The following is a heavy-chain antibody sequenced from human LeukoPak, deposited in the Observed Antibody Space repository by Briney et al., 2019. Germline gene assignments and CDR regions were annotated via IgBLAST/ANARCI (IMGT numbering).Heavy chain of an antibody. CDR2: INPNSGGT. D-gene: IGHD3-22*01. V-gene: IGHV1-2*02. CDR3: ARMLYYDSSGYSGYDY. Sequence: GASVKVSCKASGYTFTGYYMHWVRQAPGQGLEWMGWINPNSGGTNYAQKFQGRVTMTRDTSISTAYMELSRLRSDDTAVYYCARMLYYDSSGYSGYDYWGQGTLVTVSS. J-gene: IGHJ4*02. CDR1: GYTFTGYY.